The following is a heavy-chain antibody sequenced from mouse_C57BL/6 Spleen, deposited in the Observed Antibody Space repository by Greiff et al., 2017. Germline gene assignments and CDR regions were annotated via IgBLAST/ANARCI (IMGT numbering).Heavy chain of an antibody. CDR3: ASYYGSKFAY. J-gene: IGHJ3*01. CDR1: GFNIKDYY. Sequence: EVQLQQSGAELVKPGASVKLSCTASGFNIKDYYMHWVKQRTEQGLEWIGRIDPEDGDTKYAPKFQGKATITADTSSNTAYLQLSSLTSEDTAVYYCASYYGSKFAYWGQGTLVTVSA. D-gene: IGHD1-1*01. V-gene: IGHV14-2*01. CDR2: IDPEDGDT.